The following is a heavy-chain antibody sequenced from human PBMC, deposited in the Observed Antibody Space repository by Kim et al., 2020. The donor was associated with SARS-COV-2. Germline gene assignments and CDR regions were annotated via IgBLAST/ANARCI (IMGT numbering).Heavy chain of an antibody. Sequence: YDADSVRGRFTISRDNSNNTLYLHMNSLRSDDTAVYYCAKDILVASIDYWGQGTAVIVSS. CDR3: AKDILVASIDY. J-gene: IGHJ4*02. V-gene: IGHV3-30*02. D-gene: IGHD2-15*01.